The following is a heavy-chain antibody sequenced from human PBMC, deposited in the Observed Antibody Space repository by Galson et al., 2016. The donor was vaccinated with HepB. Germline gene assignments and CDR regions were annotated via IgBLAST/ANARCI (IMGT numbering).Heavy chain of an antibody. CDR2: VSSDETNK. CDR3: ASDHGGNPGSDY. D-gene: IGHD4-23*01. J-gene: IGHJ4*02. Sequence: SLRLSCAASGFSFSSYGMHWVRQPPGKGLEWVALVSSDETNKFYADSVKGRFTISRDNSMNMLYLQMHSLRTEDTALYYCASDHGGNPGSDYWGQGTLVTVSS. CDR1: GFSFSSYG. V-gene: IGHV3-30*03.